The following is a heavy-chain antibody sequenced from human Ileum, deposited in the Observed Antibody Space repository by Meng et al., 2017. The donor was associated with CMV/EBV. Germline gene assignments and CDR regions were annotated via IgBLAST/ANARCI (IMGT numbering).Heavy chain of an antibody. CDR3: ARQPGSLAY. CDR1: GFTFSAHA. CDR2: ISDDGSNE. V-gene: IGHV3-30-3*01. Sequence: VQLVESGGGVVQPGRSLRLSCSASGFTFSAHAMPWVRQAPGKGLEWVAVISDDGSNEYYADSVKGRFTISRDNSKNTVYLQMNSLRAADTAVYYCARQPGSLAYWGQGTLVTVSS. J-gene: IGHJ4*02.